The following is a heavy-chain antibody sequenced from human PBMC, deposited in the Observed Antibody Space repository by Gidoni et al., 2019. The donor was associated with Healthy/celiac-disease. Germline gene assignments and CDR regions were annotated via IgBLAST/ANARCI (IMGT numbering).Heavy chain of an antibody. J-gene: IGHJ4*02. CDR1: GFTFSSYA. V-gene: IGHV3-30*04. D-gene: IGHD6-13*01. CDR3: ARGYSSSWYTRLDY. CDR2: ISYDGSNK. Sequence: QVQLVESGGGVVQPGRSLRLSCAASGFTFSSYAMHWVRQAPGKGLGWVAVISYDGSNKYYADSVKGRFTISRDNSKNTLYLQMNSLRAEDTAVYYCARGYSSSWYTRLDYWGQGTLVTVSS.